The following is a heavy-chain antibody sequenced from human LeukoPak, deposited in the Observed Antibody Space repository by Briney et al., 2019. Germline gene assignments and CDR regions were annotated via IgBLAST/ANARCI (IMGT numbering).Heavy chain of an antibody. V-gene: IGHV3-21*01. Sequence: GGSLRLSCAASGFTFRGYNLNWVRQAPGKGLEWVSAISSSSSYIYYADSVTGRFTISRDNAKNSLYLQMNSLRAEDTAVYYCARDGFSYGPGAAMGYWGQGTLVTVSS. CDR2: ISSSSSYI. D-gene: IGHD3-10*01. CDR1: GFTFRGYN. CDR3: ARDGFSYGPGAAMGY. J-gene: IGHJ4*02.